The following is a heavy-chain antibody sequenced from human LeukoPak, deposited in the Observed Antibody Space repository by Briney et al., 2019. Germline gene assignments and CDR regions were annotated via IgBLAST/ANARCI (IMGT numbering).Heavy chain of an antibody. V-gene: IGHV4-31*03. CDR1: GVSISSGGYY. D-gene: IGHD3-10*01. CDR2: IYYSGST. CDR3: ARVMVRANWFDP. J-gene: IGHJ5*02. Sequence: SETLSLTCTVSGVSISSGGYYWSWIRQHPGKGLEWIGYIYYSGSTYYNPSLKSRVTISVDTSKNQFPLKLSSVTAADTAVYYCARVMVRANWFDPWGQGTLVTVSS.